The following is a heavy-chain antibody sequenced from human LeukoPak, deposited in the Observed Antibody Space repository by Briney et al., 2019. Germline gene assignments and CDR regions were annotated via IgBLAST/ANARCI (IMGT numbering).Heavy chain of an antibody. V-gene: IGHV1-2*02. D-gene: IGHD5/OR15-5a*01. CDR2: INPNSGGT. CDR3: ATARDRNSVYSSFDY. Sequence: ASVKVSCKASGYTFTGYYIHWVRQAPGQGLEWMGWINPNSGGTNYAQNFQGRVTMTRDTSISTAYMELTSLRSDDTAVYYCATARDRNSVYSSFDYWGQGTLVTVS. CDR1: GYTFTGYY. J-gene: IGHJ4*02.